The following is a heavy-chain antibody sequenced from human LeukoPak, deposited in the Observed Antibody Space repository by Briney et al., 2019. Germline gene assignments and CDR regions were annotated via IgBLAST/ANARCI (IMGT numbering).Heavy chain of an antibody. V-gene: IGHV3-74*01. J-gene: IGHJ3*02. CDR3: ARVAVGGTRAFDI. CDR1: GFTFTNYW. Sequence: QPGGSLRLSCAASGFTFTNYWMHWVRQAPGKGLVWVSRVLTDGSRISYADSVKGRFTISRDNAKKTLYLEMDSLRAEDTAVYYCARVAVGGTRAFDIWGQGTTVTVSS. CDR2: VLTDGSRI. D-gene: IGHD6-19*01.